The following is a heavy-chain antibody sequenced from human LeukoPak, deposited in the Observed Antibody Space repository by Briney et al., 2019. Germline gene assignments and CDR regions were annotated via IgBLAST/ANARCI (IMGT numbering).Heavy chain of an antibody. CDR1: GFTFRSYA. CDR3: ARQGRYFDWLLSHFDY. D-gene: IGHD3-9*01. CDR2: IYSGGST. V-gene: IGHV3-66*02. Sequence: GGSLRLSCAVSGFTFRSYAMSWVRQAPGKGLEWVSVIYSGGSTYYADSVKGRFTISRDNSKNTLYLQMNSLRAEDTAVYYCARQGRYFDWLLSHFDYWGQGTLVTVSS. J-gene: IGHJ4*02.